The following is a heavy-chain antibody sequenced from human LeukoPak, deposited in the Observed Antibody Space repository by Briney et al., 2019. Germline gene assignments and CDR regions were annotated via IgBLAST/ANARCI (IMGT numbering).Heavy chain of an antibody. CDR3: ARGATYYDSM. CDR1: GGSISPYY. CDR2: MYYSGST. Sequence: SETLSLTCTVSGGSISPYYWSWARQPPGKGLEWIGYMYYSGSTNYNPSLRSRLTISVDTSKNQFSLKLNSVTAADTAVYYCARGATYYDSMWGQGTLVTVSS. D-gene: IGHD3-22*01. V-gene: IGHV4-59*01. J-gene: IGHJ4*02.